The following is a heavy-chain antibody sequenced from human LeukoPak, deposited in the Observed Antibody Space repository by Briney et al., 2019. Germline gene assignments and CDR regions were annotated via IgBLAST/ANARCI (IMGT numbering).Heavy chain of an antibody. J-gene: IGHJ4*02. V-gene: IGHV3-30*04. Sequence: GRSLRLSCAASGFTFSSYAMHWVRQAPGKGLEWVAVISYDGSNKYYADSVKGRFTISGDNSKNTLYLQMNSLRAEDTAVYYCASTRTTGDYWGQGTLVTVSS. CDR3: ASTRTTGDY. CDR1: GFTFSSYA. CDR2: ISYDGSNK. D-gene: IGHD1-7*01.